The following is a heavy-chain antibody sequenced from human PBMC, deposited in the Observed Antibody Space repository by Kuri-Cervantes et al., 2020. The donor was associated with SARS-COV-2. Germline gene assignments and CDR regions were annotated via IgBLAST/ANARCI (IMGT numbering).Heavy chain of an antibody. D-gene: IGHD2-15*01. J-gene: IGHJ5*02. CDR2: IGTAGDI. Sequence: GGSLRLSCAASGFTFSSYDMHWVRQATGKGLEWVSAIGTAGDIYYPGSVKGRFTISRENAKNSLYLQMNSLRAEDTAVYYCARGDLGYCSGGSCYNWFDPWGQGTLVTVSS. CDR3: ARGDLGYCSGGSCYNWFDP. V-gene: IGHV3-13*01. CDR1: GFTFSSYD.